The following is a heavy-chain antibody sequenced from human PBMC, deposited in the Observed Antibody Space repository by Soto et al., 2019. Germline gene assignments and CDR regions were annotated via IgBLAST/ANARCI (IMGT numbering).Heavy chain of an antibody. CDR3: AREAGYCGGDCYEGYYYGMDV. CDR2: IIPIFGTA. Sequence: QVQLVQSGAEVKKPGSSVKVSCKASGGTFSSYAISWVRQAPGQGLERMGGIIPIFGTANYAQKFQGRVTITADESTSTAYMELSSLRSEDTAVYYCAREAGYCGGDCYEGYYYGMDVWGQGTTVTVSS. V-gene: IGHV1-69*01. CDR1: GGTFSSYA. J-gene: IGHJ6*02. D-gene: IGHD2-21*02.